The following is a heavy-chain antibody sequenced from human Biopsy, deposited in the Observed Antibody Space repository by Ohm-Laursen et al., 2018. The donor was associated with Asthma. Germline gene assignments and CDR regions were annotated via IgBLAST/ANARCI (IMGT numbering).Heavy chain of an antibody. Sequence: SVKVSCKSSGGTLNNYAINWVRQAPGQGLEWMGGISPIFDAIRYAQNFQGRVTITADIFTRTVYMELSGLRFDDTAIYYCARGYSGTDRIVYYYSGMEVWGQGTTVTVPS. D-gene: IGHD5-12*01. V-gene: IGHV1-69*06. CDR1: GGTLNNYA. CDR3: ARGYSGTDRIVYYYSGMEV. CDR2: ISPIFDAI. J-gene: IGHJ6*02.